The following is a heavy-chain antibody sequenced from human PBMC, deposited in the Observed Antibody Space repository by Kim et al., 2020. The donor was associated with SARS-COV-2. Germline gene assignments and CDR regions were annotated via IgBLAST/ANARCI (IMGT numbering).Heavy chain of an antibody. CDR3: ARSFVVAGIRPPRLWFD. D-gene: IGHD6-19*01. V-gene: IGHV1-2*02. J-gene: IGHJ5*01. CDR2: VNPNSGGT. Sequence: ASVKVSCKASGYTFTNYYMNWVRQAPGQGLEWMGWVNPNSGGTNYAQKFQGRVTMTRDTSISTAYMELSSLRSDDTAVYYCARSFVVAGIRPPRLWFD. CDR1: GYTFTNYY.